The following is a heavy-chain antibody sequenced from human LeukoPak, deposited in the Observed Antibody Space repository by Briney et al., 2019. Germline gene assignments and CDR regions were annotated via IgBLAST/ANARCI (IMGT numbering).Heavy chain of an antibody. J-gene: IGHJ5*02. D-gene: IGHD4-17*01. V-gene: IGHV5-51*01. CDR3: ARHQAFYTTAYPFDP. CDR2: IYPGDSDT. Sequence: GESLKISCKGSGYSFTSYWIGWVRQMPGKGLEWMGIIYPGDSDTRYSPSFQGQVTISADKSISTAYLQWSSLKASDTAMYYCARHQAFYTTAYPFDPWGQGTLVTVSS. CDR1: GYSFTSYW.